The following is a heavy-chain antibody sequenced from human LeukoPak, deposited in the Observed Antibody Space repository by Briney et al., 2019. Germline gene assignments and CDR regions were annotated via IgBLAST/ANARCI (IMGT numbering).Heavy chain of an antibody. D-gene: IGHD3-3*01. CDR2: INPNSGGT. V-gene: IGHV1-2*02. Sequence: ASVKVSCKASGYTFTGYYMHWVRQAPGQGLEWMGWINPNSGGTNYAQKFQGRVTMTRDTSISTAYMELSRLRSDDTAVYYCARVLRFLESGFDPWGQGTLVTVSS. CDR1: GYTFTGYY. J-gene: IGHJ5*02. CDR3: ARVLRFLESGFDP.